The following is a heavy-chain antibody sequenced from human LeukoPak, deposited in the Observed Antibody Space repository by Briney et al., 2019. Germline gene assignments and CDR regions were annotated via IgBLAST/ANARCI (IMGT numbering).Heavy chain of an antibody. D-gene: IGHD5-24*01. CDR1: GYTFTSYY. J-gene: IGHJ6*03. CDR2: INPSGGST. CDR3: ARGRWLQLRHYYYYMDV. V-gene: IGHV1-46*01. Sequence: GASVKVSCKASGYTFTSYYMHWVRQAPGQGLEWMGIINPSGGSTSYAQKFQGRVTMTRDTSTSTVYMELSSLRSEDTVVYYCARGRWLQLRHYYYYMDVWGKGTTVTVSS.